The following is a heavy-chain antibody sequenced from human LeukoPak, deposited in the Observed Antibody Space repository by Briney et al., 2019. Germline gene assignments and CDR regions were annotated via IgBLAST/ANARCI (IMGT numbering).Heavy chain of an antibody. V-gene: IGHV4-61*02. D-gene: IGHD3-22*01. CDR2: ISSSGST. J-gene: IGHJ2*01. CDR1: GGSISSSSYY. CDR3: ARGYDGSGYYYRNWYFDL. Sequence: PSETLSLTCTVSGGSISSSSYYWSWIRQPPGKGLEWVGRISSSGSTNYNPSLKSRVTISVDTSKNQFSLKLSSVTAADTAVYYCARGYDGSGYYYRNWYFDLWGRGTLVTVSS.